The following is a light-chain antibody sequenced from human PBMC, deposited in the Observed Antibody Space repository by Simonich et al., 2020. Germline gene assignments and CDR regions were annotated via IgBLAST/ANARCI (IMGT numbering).Light chain of an antibody. V-gene: IGLV3-21*03. CDR1: NIGSKS. J-gene: IGLJ3*02. Sequence: SYVLTPPPSVSVAPGKTARITCGGTNIGSKSVHWYQQKPGQAPVLVVYDDSDRPSGIPERFSGSNSGNTATLTISRVEAGDEADYYCQVWDSSSDHPVFGGGTKLTVL. CDR2: DDS. CDR3: QVWDSSSDHPV.